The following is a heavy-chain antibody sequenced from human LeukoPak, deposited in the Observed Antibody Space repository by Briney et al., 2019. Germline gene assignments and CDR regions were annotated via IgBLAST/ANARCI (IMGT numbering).Heavy chain of an antibody. CDR3: ARAPSPSGFDY. D-gene: IGHD6-19*01. Sequence: PGGSLRLSCAASGFNFSGYYMSWIRQAPGKGLEWVSYISSSSSYTNYADSVKGRFTISRDNAKNSLYLQMNSLRAEDTAVYYCARAPSPSGFDYWGQGTLVTVSS. CDR2: ISSSSSYT. CDR1: GFNFSGYY. V-gene: IGHV3-11*05. J-gene: IGHJ4*02.